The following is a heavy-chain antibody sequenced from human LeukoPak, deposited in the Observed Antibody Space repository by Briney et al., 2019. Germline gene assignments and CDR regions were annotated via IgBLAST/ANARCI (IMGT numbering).Heavy chain of an antibody. CDR2: IYSDAST. CDR1: GFTVSNNY. CDR3: TTDALLWQTAVDV. J-gene: IGHJ6*02. D-gene: IGHD3-10*01. Sequence: GGSLRLSCAASGFTVSNNYMSWVRQAPGKGLEWVSLIYSDASTYYADSVKGRFTISRHNFKNTLYLQMNSLRVEDTAVYYCTTDALLWQTAVDVWGQGTTVTVSS. V-gene: IGHV3-53*04.